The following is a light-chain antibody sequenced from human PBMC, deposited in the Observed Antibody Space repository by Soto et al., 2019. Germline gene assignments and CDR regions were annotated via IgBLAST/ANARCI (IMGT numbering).Light chain of an antibody. CDR3: QQSYSTPRIT. CDR1: QSISSY. V-gene: IGKV1-39*01. Sequence: DIQMTQSPSSLSASVGDRVTITCRASQSISSYLIWYQQKPGKAPKLLIYAASSLQSGVPSRFSGSGSGTDVTLTISSLQPEDFATYYCQQSYSTPRITFGQGTRLEIK. CDR2: AAS. J-gene: IGKJ5*01.